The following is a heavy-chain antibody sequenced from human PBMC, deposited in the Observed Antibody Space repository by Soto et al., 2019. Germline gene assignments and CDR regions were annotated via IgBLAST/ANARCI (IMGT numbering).Heavy chain of an antibody. CDR1: GGVISSYD. V-gene: IGHV4-4*07. CDR2: IYTSGST. D-gene: IGHD3-22*01. Sequence: SETLSLTFTVSGGVISSYDWRWIRQPAGKGLEWIGRIYTSGSTNYNPSLKSRVTMSVDTSKNQFSLKLSSVTAADTAVYYCARDPGYGSGYYFPPTHWGQGTLVTVSS. J-gene: IGHJ4*02. CDR3: ARDPGYGSGYYFPPTH.